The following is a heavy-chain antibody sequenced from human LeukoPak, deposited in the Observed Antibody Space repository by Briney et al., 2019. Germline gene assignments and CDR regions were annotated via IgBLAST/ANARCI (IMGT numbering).Heavy chain of an antibody. J-gene: IGHJ4*02. V-gene: IGHV5-51*01. CDR1: GYSFFSNYW. D-gene: IGHD5-24*01. Sequence: GESLKISCKAYGYSFFSNYWIAWVRQMPGKGLEWMGILYPGDSDSRYSPSFQGQVTISADRSISTAYLHWSSLKGSDTAMYYCARASRDGYNQNFDYWGQGTLVTVSS. CDR3: ARASRDGYNQNFDY. CDR2: LYPGDSDS.